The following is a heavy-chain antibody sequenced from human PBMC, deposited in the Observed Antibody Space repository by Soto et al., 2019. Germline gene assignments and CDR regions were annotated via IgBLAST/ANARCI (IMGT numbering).Heavy chain of an antibody. V-gene: IGHV1-69*02. CDR2: IIPILGIA. CDR3: ASSFRYSSSSGPLDP. Sequence: SVKVSCKASGGTFSSYTISWVRQAPGQGLEWMGRIIPILGIANYAQKFQGRVTITADKSTSTAYMELSSLRSEDTAVYYCASSFRYSSSSGPLDPWGQGTLVTVSS. CDR1: GGTFSSYT. J-gene: IGHJ5*02. D-gene: IGHD6-6*01.